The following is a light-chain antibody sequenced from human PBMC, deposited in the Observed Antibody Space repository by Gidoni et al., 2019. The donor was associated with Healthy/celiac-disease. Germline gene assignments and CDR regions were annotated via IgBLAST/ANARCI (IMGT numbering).Light chain of an antibody. CDR1: HGIRND. Sequence: QMTQSPSSLSASVGARVTTTCRASHGIRNDLGWYQQKPGKAPKHLIYAASSLQSGVPARVSGSGSGTDFTLTISSLQPEDFATYYCLQDYNYPRTFGQXTKLEIK. CDR3: LQDYNYPRT. CDR2: AAS. V-gene: IGKV1-6*01. J-gene: IGKJ1*01.